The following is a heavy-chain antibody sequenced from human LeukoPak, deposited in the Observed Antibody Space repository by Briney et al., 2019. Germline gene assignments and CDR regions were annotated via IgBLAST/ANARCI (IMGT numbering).Heavy chain of an antibody. J-gene: IGHJ6*03. CDR3: ATLTGDYYYYYYMGV. V-gene: IGHV4-38-2*02. Sequence: SETLSLTCTVSGYSISSGYYWGWIRQPPGKGLEWIGSIYHSGSTYYNPSLKSRVTISVDTSKNQFSLKLSSVTAADTAVYYCATLTGDYYYYYYMGVWGKGTTVTVSS. CDR1: GYSISSGYY. CDR2: IYHSGST. D-gene: IGHD1-14*01.